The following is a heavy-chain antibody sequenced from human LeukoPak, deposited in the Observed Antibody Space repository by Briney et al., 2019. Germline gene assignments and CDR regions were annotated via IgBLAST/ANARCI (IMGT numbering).Heavy chain of an antibody. CDR2: IYYSGST. J-gene: IGHJ4*02. Sequence: SQTLSLTCTVSGGSISSGGYYWRWLRQHPGRGLEWIGYIYYSGSTYYNPSLKSRVTISVDTSKNQFSLKLSSVTAADTAVYYCARVPNLAARPGYFDYWGQGTLVTVS. V-gene: IGHV4-31*03. D-gene: IGHD6-6*01. CDR3: ARVPNLAARPGYFDY. CDR1: GGSISSGGYY.